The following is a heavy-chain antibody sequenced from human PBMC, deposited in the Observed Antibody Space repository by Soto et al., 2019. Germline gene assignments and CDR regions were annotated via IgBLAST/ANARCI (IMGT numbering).Heavy chain of an antibody. Sequence: SETLSLTCAVYGGSFSGYYWSWIRQPPGKGLEWIGEVNHSGSTNYSPSFKGQVTISADKSISTAYLQLSSLKASDTAVYYCARSGYSYGTFDYWGQGTMVTVSS. D-gene: IGHD5-18*01. J-gene: IGHJ4*02. CDR1: GGSFSGYY. CDR2: VNHSGST. CDR3: ARSGYSYGTFDY. V-gene: IGHV4-34*10.